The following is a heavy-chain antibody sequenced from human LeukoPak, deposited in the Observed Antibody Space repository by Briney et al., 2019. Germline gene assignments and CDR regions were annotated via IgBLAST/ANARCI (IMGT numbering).Heavy chain of an antibody. V-gene: IGHV3-53*01. D-gene: IGHD3-10*01. CDR1: GFSVGTNY. CDR3: ARGRGIPYYYYYMDV. CDR2: IYAGGNT. Sequence: GGSLRLSCAASGFSVGTNYMTWVRQAPGKGLEWVSMIYAGGNTYYRDSVKGRFTISRDNAKNTLYLQMNSLRAEDTAVYYCARGRGIPYYYYYMDVWGKGTTVTISS. J-gene: IGHJ6*03.